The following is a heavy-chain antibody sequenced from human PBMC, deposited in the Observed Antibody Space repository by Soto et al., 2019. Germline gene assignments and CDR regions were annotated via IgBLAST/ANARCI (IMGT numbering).Heavy chain of an antibody. CDR3: ANDSVEYSSAYDN. Sequence: GGSLRLSCAASGFTFSSYAMSWVRQAPGKGLEWVSAISGSGGSTYYADSVKGRFTISRDNSKNTLYLQMNSLRAEDTAVYYCANDSVEYSSAYDNWGQGTLVTVSS. CDR1: GFTFSSYA. J-gene: IGHJ4*02. CDR2: ISGSGGST. V-gene: IGHV3-23*01. D-gene: IGHD6-6*01.